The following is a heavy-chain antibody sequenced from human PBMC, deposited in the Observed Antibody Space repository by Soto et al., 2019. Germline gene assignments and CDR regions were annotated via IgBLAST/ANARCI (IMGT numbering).Heavy chain of an antibody. CDR1: GCSISSGDYY. CDR2: IYYSGST. Sequence: SETLSLTCPVSGCSISSGDYYWSWIRQPPGKGLEWIGYIYYSGSTYCNPSLKSRVTISVDTSKNQFSLKLSSVTAADTAVYYCARGKIVVVISGAFDIWGQGTMVTVSS. J-gene: IGHJ3*02. CDR3: ARGKIVVVISGAFDI. D-gene: IGHD3-22*01. V-gene: IGHV4-30-4*01.